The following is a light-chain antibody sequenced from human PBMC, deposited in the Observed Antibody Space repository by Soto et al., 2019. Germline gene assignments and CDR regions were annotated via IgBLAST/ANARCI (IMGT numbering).Light chain of an antibody. V-gene: IGKV3D-20*02. CDR3: QQRSRWPVT. CDR1: RSVSSTH. J-gene: IGKJ5*01. Sequence: DIVLTQAPFTLSMSPGERATLSCRASRSVSSTHLAWYQQKPGQAPRLLIYGGCGRATGIPGICSGSGSATSFTPTYSLLEPDDVAHYCRQQRSRWPVTFGQGTRLEIK. CDR2: GGC.